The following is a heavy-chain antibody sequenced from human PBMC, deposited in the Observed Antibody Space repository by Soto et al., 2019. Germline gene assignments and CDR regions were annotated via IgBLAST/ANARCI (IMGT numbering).Heavy chain of an antibody. V-gene: IGHV3-33*01. Sequence: QVQLVESGGGLVQPGRSLTLSCATSGFTFSSCGMHWVRHAPGKGLEWVAVIWYDGARKYYADSVKGRFTISRDYSRNTLYLEMTRLRDSDPAVYYCARDLARPRGSLKNDALDFWGQGTMVAVSS. D-gene: IGHD3-10*01. CDR3: ARDLARPRGSLKNDALDF. CDR2: IWYDGARK. CDR1: GFTFSSCG. J-gene: IGHJ3*01.